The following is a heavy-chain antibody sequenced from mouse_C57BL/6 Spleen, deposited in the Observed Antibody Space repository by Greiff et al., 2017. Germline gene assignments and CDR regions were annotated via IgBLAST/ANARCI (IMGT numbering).Heavy chain of an antibody. J-gene: IGHJ2*01. CDR2: IDPNSGGT. Sequence: QVQLQQPGAELVKPGASVKLSCKASGYTFTSYWMHWVKQRPGRGLAWLGRIDPNSGGTKYNEKFKSKATLTVDKPSSTAYMQLSSLTSEDSAVYYCAMYYDQFDYWGQGTTLTVSS. V-gene: IGHV1-72*01. CDR3: AMYYDQFDY. CDR1: GYTFTSYW. D-gene: IGHD2-4*01.